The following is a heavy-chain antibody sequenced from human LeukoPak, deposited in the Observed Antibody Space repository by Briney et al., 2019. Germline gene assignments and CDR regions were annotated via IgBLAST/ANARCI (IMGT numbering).Heavy chain of an antibody. V-gene: IGHV3-49*03. D-gene: IGHD4-17*01. CDR2: IRSKAYGGTT. Sequence: GRSLRLSCTASGFTFGDYAMGWFCQAPGKGLEWVGFIRSKAYGGTTEYAASVKGRFTISRDDSKSIAYLQMNSLKTEDTAVYYCTREGPDYGTFRYWGQGTLVTVSS. J-gene: IGHJ4*02. CDR3: TREGPDYGTFRY. CDR1: GFTFGDYA.